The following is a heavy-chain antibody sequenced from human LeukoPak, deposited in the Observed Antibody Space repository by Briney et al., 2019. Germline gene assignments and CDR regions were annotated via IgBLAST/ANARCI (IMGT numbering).Heavy chain of an antibody. CDR1: GYTFTSYY. CDR3: ATSAWFGKIAEYYFDY. D-gene: IGHD3-10*01. Sequence: ASVKVSCKASGYTFTSYYMHWVRQAPGQGLEWMGIINPSGGSTIYAQKFQGRVTMTEDTSTDTAYMELSSLRSEDTAVYYCATSAWFGKIAEYYFDYWGQGTLVTVSS. CDR2: INPSGGST. J-gene: IGHJ4*02. V-gene: IGHV1-46*01.